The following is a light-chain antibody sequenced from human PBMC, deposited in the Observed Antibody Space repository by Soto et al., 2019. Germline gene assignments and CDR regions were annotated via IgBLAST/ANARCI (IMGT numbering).Light chain of an antibody. CDR2: GAS. Sequence: EIVMTQSPDTLSVSPGERATLSCRASQSVSTNLAWYQQKPGQDPRLLIYGASTRATGTPARFSGSGSGTEFTLTITSLQSEDFAVYHCQQYNNWPYTFGQGTKLEIK. CDR1: QSVSTN. V-gene: IGKV3-15*01. J-gene: IGKJ2*01. CDR3: QQYNNWPYT.